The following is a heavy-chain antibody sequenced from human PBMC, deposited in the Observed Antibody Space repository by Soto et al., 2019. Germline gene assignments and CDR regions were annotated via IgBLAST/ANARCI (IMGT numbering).Heavy chain of an antibody. V-gene: IGHV1-69*13. D-gene: IGHD3-3*01. CDR2: IIPIFGTA. CDR1: GGTFSSYA. J-gene: IGHJ6*02. CDR3: ARVEAGYYTPYYYVYGMDV. Sequence: GASVKVSCKASGGTFSSYAISWVRQARGQGLEWMGGIIPIFGTANYAQKAQGRVTITADESTSTAYMELSSLRSEDTAVYYCARVEAGYYTPYYYVYGMDVWGQGTTVTVSS.